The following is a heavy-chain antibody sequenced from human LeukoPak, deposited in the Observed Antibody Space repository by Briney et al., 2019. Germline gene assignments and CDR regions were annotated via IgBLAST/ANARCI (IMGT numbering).Heavy chain of an antibody. J-gene: IGHJ1*01. CDR3: ARDSHTYYYDSSGYPTAEYFQH. V-gene: IGHV3-21*01. CDR1: GFTFSSYS. D-gene: IGHD3-22*01. Sequence: GGSLRLSCAASGFTFSSYSMNWVRQAPGKGLEWVSSISGSSSYIYYADSVKGRFTISRDNAKNSLYLQMNSLRAEDTAVYYCARDSHTYYYDSSGYPTAEYFQHWGQGTLVTVSS. CDR2: ISGSSSYI.